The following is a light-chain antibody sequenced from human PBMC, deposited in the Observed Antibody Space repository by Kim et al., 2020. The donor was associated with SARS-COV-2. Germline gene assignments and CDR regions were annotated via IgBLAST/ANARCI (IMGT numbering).Light chain of an antibody. Sequence: SASVQDRVTIPGRASQSVSSWLAWYQQKPGKAPKLLIYKASSLERGVPSRFSGSGSGTEFTLTISSLQPDDFATYYCQQYNSYSYTFGQGTKLEI. CDR1: QSVSSW. CDR2: KAS. CDR3: QQYNSYSYT. J-gene: IGKJ2*01. V-gene: IGKV1-5*03.